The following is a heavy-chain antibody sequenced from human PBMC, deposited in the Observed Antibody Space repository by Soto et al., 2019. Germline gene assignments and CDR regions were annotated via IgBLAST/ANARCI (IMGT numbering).Heavy chain of an antibody. Sequence: QVQLQESGPGLVKPSETLSLTCTVSGASISSYYWSWIRQSPGKGLEWIGYISYSGGTNYNPSLRGRVTISLDTSKNQFSLKLNSLTAEDTAMYYCARGERLGPDYWGQGTLVTVSS. CDR3: ARGERLGPDY. J-gene: IGHJ4*02. D-gene: IGHD6-19*01. CDR1: GASISSYY. V-gene: IGHV4-59*01. CDR2: ISYSGGT.